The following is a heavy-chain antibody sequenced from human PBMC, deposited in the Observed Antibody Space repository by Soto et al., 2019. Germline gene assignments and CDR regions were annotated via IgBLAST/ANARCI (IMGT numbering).Heavy chain of an antibody. J-gene: IGHJ5*02. CDR1: GFTFSGYW. CDR2: INEGGREK. Sequence: HPGGSLRLSCAASGFTFSGYWMSWARQVPGKGLEWVANINEGGREKFYVDSVKGRFTISRDNAQNSLYLQMNSLRAEDTAVYYCARDRGALGPWGQGTLVTAPQ. D-gene: IGHD3-16*01. V-gene: IGHV3-7*01. CDR3: ARDRGALGP.